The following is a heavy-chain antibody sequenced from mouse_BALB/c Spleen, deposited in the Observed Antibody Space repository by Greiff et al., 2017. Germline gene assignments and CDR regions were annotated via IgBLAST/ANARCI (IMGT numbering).Heavy chain of an antibody. CDR1: GYTFTSYW. CDR2: IYPGDGDT. CDR3: AREGPLDY. J-gene: IGHJ2*01. V-gene: IGHV1-87*01. Sequence: VQLQQSGPELVKPGASVKISCKASGYTFTSYWMQWVKQRPGQGLEWIGAIYPGDGDTRYTQKFKGKATLTADKSSSTAYMQLSSLASEDSAVYYCAREGPLDYWGQGTTLTVSS.